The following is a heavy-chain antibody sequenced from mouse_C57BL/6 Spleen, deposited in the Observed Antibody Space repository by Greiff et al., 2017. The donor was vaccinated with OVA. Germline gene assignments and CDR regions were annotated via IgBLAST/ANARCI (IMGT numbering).Heavy chain of an antibody. Sequence: VQLQQSGAELVKPGASVKISCKASGYAFSSYWMNWVKQRPGKGLEWIGQIYPGDGDTNYNGKFKGKATLTADKSSSTAYMQLSSLTSEDSAVYFCASCLGRGGYWYFDVWGTGTTVTVSS. J-gene: IGHJ1*03. CDR1: GYAFSSYW. CDR2: IYPGDGDT. D-gene: IGHD4-1*01. CDR3: ASCLGRGGYWYFDV. V-gene: IGHV1-80*01.